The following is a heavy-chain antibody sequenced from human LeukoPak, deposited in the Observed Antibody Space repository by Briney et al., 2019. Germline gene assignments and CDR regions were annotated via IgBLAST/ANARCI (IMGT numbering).Heavy chain of an antibody. CDR2: IYYSGST. CDR1: GGSISSYY. Sequence: SETLSLTCTVSGGSISSYYWGWIRQPPGKGLEWIGSIYYSGSTYYNPSLKSRVTISVDTSKNQFSLKLSSVTAADTAVYYCAREAAAVRGVTPIRVFWGQGTLVTVSS. J-gene: IGHJ4*02. D-gene: IGHD3-10*01. CDR3: AREAAAVRGVTPIRVF. V-gene: IGHV4-39*07.